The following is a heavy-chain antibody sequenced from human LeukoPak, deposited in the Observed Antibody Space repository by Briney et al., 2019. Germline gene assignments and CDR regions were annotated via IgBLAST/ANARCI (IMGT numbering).Heavy chain of an antibody. V-gene: IGHV4-61*02. J-gene: IGHJ4*02. CDR3: ARDGYNYRRFDY. CDR1: GGSISSGSDY. CDR2: IYTSGST. Sequence: PSETLSLTCSVPGGSISSGSDYWSWIRQPAGKGLEWLGRIYTSGSTNYNPSLKSRVTISVDPSKNQFSLKLSSVTAADTAVYYGARDGYNYRRFDYWGQGTLVTVSS. D-gene: IGHD5-24*01.